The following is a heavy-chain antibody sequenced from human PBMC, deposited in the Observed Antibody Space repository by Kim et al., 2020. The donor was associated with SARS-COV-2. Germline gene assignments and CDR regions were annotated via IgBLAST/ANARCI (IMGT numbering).Heavy chain of an antibody. CDR3: AGGSGAYGNY. CDR2: VYSDGSIT. J-gene: IGHJ4*02. Sequence: GGSLRLSCAASGFTFSSSWMHWVRQAPGKGLVWVSRVYSDGSITGYADSVKGRFTISRDNAKNTLYLQMNSLRAEDTAVYYCAGGSGAYGNYCGQGILVT. D-gene: IGHD1-26*01. CDR1: GFTFSSSW. V-gene: IGHV3-74*01.